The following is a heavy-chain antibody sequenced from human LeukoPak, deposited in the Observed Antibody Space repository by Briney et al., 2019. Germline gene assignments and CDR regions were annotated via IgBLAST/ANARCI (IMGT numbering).Heavy chain of an antibody. V-gene: IGHV1-69*13. CDR3: ARTYGSGSYNDY. J-gene: IGHJ4*02. CDR2: IIPIFGTA. D-gene: IGHD3-10*01. CDR1: GYTFTSNY. Sequence: ASVKVSCKASGYTFTSNYIHWVRQAPGQGLEWMGGIIPIFGTANYAQKFQGRVTITADESTSTAYMELSSLRSEDTAVYYCARTYGSGSYNDYWGQGTLVTVSS.